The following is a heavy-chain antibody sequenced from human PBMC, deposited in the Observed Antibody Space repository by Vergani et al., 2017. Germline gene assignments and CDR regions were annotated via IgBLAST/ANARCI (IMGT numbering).Heavy chain of an antibody. D-gene: IGHD6-19*01. CDR2: IWYDGSNK. CDR1: GFTFSSYG. Sequence: QVQLVQSGGGVVQPGRSLRLSCAASGFTFSSYGMHWVRQAPGKGLEWVAVIWYDGSNKYYADSVKGRFTISRDNSKNTLYLQMNSLRAEDTAVYYCARALRGAVAGTWSSYYYYYYMDVWGKGTTVTVSS. CDR3: ARALRGAVAGTWSSYYYYYYMDV. J-gene: IGHJ6*03. V-gene: IGHV3-33*01.